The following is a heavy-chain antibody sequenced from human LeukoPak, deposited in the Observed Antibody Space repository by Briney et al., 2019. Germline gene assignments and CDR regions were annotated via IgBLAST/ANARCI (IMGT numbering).Heavy chain of an antibody. J-gene: IGHJ6*03. CDR3: ARGGFYCSGGRCGYYMDV. CDR1: GFTFSSYW. V-gene: IGHV3-7*01. D-gene: IGHD2-15*01. CDR2: IKQDGSEK. Sequence: PGGSLRLSCAASGFTFSSYWMSWVRQAPGKGLEWVANIKQDGSEKYYVDSVKGRFTISRDNAKNSLYLQMNSLRAEDTAVYYCARGGFYCSGGRCGYYMDVWGKGTTVTVSS.